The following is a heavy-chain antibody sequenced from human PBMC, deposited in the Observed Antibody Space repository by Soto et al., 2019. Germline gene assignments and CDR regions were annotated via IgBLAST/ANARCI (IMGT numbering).Heavy chain of an antibody. J-gene: IGHJ3*02. CDR2: FDPEDGET. D-gene: IGHD3-10*01. CDR1: RYTLAELS. V-gene: IGHV1-24*01. Sequence: GASVKVSCKVSRYTLAELSMHWVQQAPGKGLEWMGGFDPEDGETIYAQKCQGRVTMTEDTSTDTAYMELSSLRSEDTAVYYCATRTFGYAFDIWGQGTMVNGS. CDR3: ATRTFGYAFDI.